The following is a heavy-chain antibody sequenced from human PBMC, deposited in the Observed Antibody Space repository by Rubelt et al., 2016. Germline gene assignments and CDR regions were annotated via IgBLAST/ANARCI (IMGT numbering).Heavy chain of an antibody. Sequence: QVQLVQSGAEVKKPGASVKVSCKASGYTFTSYGISWVRQAPGQGLEWMGWISAYNGNTNYAQKRKGGVTMTTATSTSTAYMERRSLRSDDTAVYYCARDIIHDRITHNDVWGQGTTVTVSS. CDR3: ARDIIHDRITHNDV. CDR1: GYTFTSYG. V-gene: IGHV1-18*01. CDR2: ISAYNGNT. J-gene: IGHJ6*02. D-gene: IGHD3-3*01.